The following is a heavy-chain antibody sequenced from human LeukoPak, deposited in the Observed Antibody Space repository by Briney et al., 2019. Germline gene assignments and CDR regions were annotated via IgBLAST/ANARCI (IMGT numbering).Heavy chain of an antibody. CDR1: GFTFSSYA. J-gene: IGHJ1*01. CDR2: ISGSGGST. Sequence: GGSLRLSCAASGFTFSSYAMNWVRQAPGKGLEWVSAISGSGGSTYYADSVKGRFTISRDNSKNTLYLQMNSLRAEDTAVYYCAKDPPYRGSGTTGYFQHWGQGTLVTVSS. D-gene: IGHD1-26*01. CDR3: AKDPPYRGSGTTGYFQH. V-gene: IGHV3-23*01.